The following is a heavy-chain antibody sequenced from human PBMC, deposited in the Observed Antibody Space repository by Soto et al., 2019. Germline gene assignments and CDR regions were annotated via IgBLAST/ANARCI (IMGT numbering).Heavy chain of an antibody. V-gene: IGHV3-48*01. D-gene: IGHD5-12*01. Sequence: EVQLVESGGGLVQPGGSLRLSCAASGFTFSSYSMNWVRQAPGKGLEWVSYISSSSSTIYYADSVKGRFTISRDNAKNSLYLQMNSLRAEDTAVYYCARDSYSGYDFNYYYYMDVWGKGTTVTVSS. CDR2: ISSSSSTI. J-gene: IGHJ6*03. CDR3: ARDSYSGYDFNYYYYMDV. CDR1: GFTFSSYS.